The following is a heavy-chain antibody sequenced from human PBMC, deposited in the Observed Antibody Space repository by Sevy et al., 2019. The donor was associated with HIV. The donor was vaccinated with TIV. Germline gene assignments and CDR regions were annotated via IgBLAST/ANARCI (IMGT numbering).Heavy chain of an antibody. CDR3: ARFTQTCGWSFYY. CDR2: INPKSGGT. J-gene: IGHJ4*02. D-gene: IGHD6-19*01. V-gene: IGHV1-2*02. Sequence: ASVKVSCKASGYTFTGYYIHWVRQAPGQGLEWMGWINPKSGGTNYAQKFQARVTMTMDKSISTGYMELSRLRSDDTAVYYCARFTQTCGWSFYYWGQGTLVTVSS. CDR1: GYTFTGYY.